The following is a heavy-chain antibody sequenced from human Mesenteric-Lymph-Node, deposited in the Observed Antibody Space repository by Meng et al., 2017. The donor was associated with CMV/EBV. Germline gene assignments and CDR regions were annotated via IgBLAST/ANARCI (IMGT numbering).Heavy chain of an antibody. J-gene: IGHJ4*02. CDR3: AREDYGSGTPGYFDL. D-gene: IGHD3-10*01. V-gene: IGHV4-59*01. CDR2: KYYSGST. Sequence: SETLSLTCTVSGGSISSYYWSWIRQPPGKGLEWIGYKYYSGSTNYNPSLKSRVTISVDTSRNQFSLKLSTVTAADTAVYYCAREDYGSGTPGYFDLWGQGTLVTVSS. CDR1: GGSISSYY.